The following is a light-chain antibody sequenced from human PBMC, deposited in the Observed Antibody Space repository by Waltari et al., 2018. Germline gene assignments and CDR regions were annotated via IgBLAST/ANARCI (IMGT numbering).Light chain of an antibody. J-gene: IGLJ1*01. V-gene: IGLV2-14*03. CDR3: SSYTTKSTYV. Sequence: QSALTQPASVSGSPGHSITISCPGTTTTVGGYDYVSWYEHHPGKAPKLIIHDVTQRPSGVSDRFSGSKSGNTASLTISGLQAEDEADYYCSSYTTKSTYVFGTGTKVTVL. CDR1: TTTVGGYDY. CDR2: DVT.